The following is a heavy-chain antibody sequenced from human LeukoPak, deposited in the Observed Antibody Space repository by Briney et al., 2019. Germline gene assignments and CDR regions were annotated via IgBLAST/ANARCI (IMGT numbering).Heavy chain of an antibody. CDR1: GGSISTHY. D-gene: IGHD6-13*01. CDR3: ARARYSSSRRWFDP. J-gene: IGHJ5*02. V-gene: IGHV4-59*06. CDR2: IYYSGST. Sequence: SETLSLTCTVSGGSISTHYWSWIRQHPGKGLEWIGYIYYSGSTYYNPSLKSRVTISVDTSKNQFSLKLSSVTAADTAVYYCARARYSSSRRWFDPWGQGTLVTVSS.